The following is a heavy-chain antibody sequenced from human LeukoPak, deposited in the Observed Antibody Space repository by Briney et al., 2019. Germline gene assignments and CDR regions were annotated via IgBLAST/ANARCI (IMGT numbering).Heavy chain of an antibody. CDR2: IYPDDSDA. J-gene: IGHJ6*02. V-gene: IGHV5-51*01. D-gene: IGHD3-22*01. CDR1: GYSFTTYW. Sequence: GESLKISCKASGYSFTTYWLAWVRQMPGKGLEWMGIIYPDDSDARYSPSFQGQVTISADKSISTAYLQWSSLKASDTAMYYCARSGRHYDSSGYYSNYYYYYGMDVWGQGTTVTVSS. CDR3: ARSGRHYDSSGYYSNYYYYYGMDV.